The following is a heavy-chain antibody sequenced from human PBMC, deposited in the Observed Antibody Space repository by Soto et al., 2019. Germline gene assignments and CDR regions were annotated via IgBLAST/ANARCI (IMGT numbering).Heavy chain of an antibody. CDR1: GGSISSSSYY. D-gene: IGHD2-8*01. Sequence: SETLSLTCTVSGGSISSSSYYWGWIRQPPGKGLEWIGSIYYSGSTYYNPSLKSRVTISVDTSKNQFSLELSSVTAADTAVYYCASDRDWCICYDHWGQGTLVTVSS. CDR2: IYYSGST. J-gene: IGHJ4*02. V-gene: IGHV4-39*07. CDR3: ASDRDWCICYDH.